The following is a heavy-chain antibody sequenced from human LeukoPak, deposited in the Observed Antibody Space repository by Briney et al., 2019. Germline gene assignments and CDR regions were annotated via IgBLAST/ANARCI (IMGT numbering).Heavy chain of an antibody. V-gene: IGHV5-51*01. CDR3: ARTVLERPSKYYYYGMDV. CDR1: GYSFTSYW. D-gene: IGHD1-1*01. CDR2: IYPGDSDT. Sequence: GESLKISCKGSGYSFTSYWIGWVRQMPGKGLEWMGIIYPGDSDTRYSPSFQGQVTISADKSISTAYLQWSSLKASDTAMYYCARTVLERPSKYYYYGMDVWGQGTTVTVSS. J-gene: IGHJ6*02.